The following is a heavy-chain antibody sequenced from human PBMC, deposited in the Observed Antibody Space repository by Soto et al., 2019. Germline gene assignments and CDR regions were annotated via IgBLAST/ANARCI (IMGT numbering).Heavy chain of an antibody. CDR1: GYTFTSYG. V-gene: IGHV1-18*01. CDR2: ISAYNGNT. J-gene: IGHJ5*02. CDR3: ARDHVWIAAAGSRFDP. Sequence: GTSVKVSCKSSGYTFTSYGIIWVRQDPGQGLEWMGWISAYNGNTNYAQKLQGRVTMTTDTSTSTAYMELRSLRSDDTAVYYCARDHVWIAAAGSRFDPWGQGTLVTVSS. D-gene: IGHD6-13*01.